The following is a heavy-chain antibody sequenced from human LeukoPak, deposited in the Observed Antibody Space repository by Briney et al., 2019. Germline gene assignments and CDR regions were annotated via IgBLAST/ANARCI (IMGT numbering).Heavy chain of an antibody. CDR1: GFTFSRSW. J-gene: IGHJ4*02. CDR2: IYSGGST. D-gene: IGHD6-19*01. CDR3: ARALGYSSGWSDY. V-gene: IGHV3-66*01. Sequence: PGGSLRLSCTDSGFTFSRSWMSWVRQAPGKGLEWVSVIYSGGSTYYADSVKGRFTISRDNSKNTLYLQMNSLRAEDTAVYYCARALGYSSGWSDYWGQGTLVTVSS.